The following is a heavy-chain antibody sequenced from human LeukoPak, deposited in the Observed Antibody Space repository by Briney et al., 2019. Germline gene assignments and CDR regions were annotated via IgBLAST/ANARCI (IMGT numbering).Heavy chain of an antibody. Sequence: GASVKVSCKASGYTFTGYYMHWVRQAPGQGLELMGWINPNSGGTNYAQKFQGRVTMTRDTSISTAYMELSRLRSDDTAVYYCARRPTTVTTHFDYWGQGTLVTVSS. CDR1: GYTFTGYY. J-gene: IGHJ4*02. CDR3: ARRPTTVTTHFDY. CDR2: INPNSGGT. D-gene: IGHD4-11*01. V-gene: IGHV1-2*02.